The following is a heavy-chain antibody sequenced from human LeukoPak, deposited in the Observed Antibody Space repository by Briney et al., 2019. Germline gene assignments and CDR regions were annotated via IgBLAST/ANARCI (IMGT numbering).Heavy chain of an antibody. V-gene: IGHV1-2*02. Sequence: ASVKVSCKASGYTFTGYYMHWVRQAPGQGLEWMGWINPNSGGTNYAQKFQGRVTMTRDTSISTASMELSRLRSDDTAVYYCARDRYYNILTGFRRSDGFDIWGQGTMVTVSS. CDR3: ARDRYYNILTGFRRSDGFDI. J-gene: IGHJ3*02. CDR1: GYTFTGYY. D-gene: IGHD3-9*01. CDR2: INPNSGGT.